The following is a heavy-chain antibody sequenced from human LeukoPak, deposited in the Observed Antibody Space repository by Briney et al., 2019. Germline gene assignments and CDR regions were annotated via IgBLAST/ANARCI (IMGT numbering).Heavy chain of an antibody. CDR2: ISGSGGST. CDR3: AGEPRMLAY. J-gene: IGHJ4*02. V-gene: IGHV3-23*01. CDR1: GFTFSSYA. Sequence: GGSLRLSCAASGFTFSSYAMSWVRQAPGKGLEWVTAISGSGGSTYYADSVKGRFTISRDNSKNTLYLQMNTLSDEDTAIYYCAGEPRMLAYWGQGTLVTVSS. D-gene: IGHD3-10*02.